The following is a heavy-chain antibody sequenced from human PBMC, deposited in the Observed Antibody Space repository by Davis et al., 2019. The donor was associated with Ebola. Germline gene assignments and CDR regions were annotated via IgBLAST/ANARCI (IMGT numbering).Heavy chain of an antibody. CDR1: GFTFSSYS. D-gene: IGHD2-2*02. V-gene: IGHV3-21*01. J-gene: IGHJ4*02. CDR3: ARAPDKVYQALYQCFDY. Sequence: GESLKISCAASGFTFSSYSMNWVRQAPGKGLEWVSSISSSSSYIYYADSVKGRFTISRDNAKNSLYLQMNSLRAEDTAVYYCARAPDKVYQALYQCFDYWGQGTLVTVSS. CDR2: ISSSSSYI.